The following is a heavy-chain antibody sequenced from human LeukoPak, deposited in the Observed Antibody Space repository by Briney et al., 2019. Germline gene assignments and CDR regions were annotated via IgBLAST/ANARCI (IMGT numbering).Heavy chain of an antibody. CDR3: ARVGYTYGHRDAFDI. D-gene: IGHD3-10*01. V-gene: IGHV1-18*01. CDR2: ISAYNGNT. Sequence: ASVKVSCKTSGYTFTNYDISWVRQTPGQGLEWMGWISAYNGNTNYAQKFQGRVTITTDISTSTAYMELRSLRSDDTAVYYCARVGYTYGHRDAFDIWGKGTTVTVSS. CDR1: GYTFTNYD. J-gene: IGHJ3*02.